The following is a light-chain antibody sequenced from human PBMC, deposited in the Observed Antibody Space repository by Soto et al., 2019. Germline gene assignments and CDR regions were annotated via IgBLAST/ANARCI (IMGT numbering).Light chain of an antibody. V-gene: IGLV2-14*01. CDR1: SSDVGGYNY. Sequence: QSVLTQPASVSGSPGQSITISCTGTSSDVGGYNYVSWYQQHPGKAPKLMIYEVSNRPSGVSNRFSGSKSGNTASLTISGLQAEDEADYYCSSYTRSSTGVFGNGTKVTVL. CDR3: SSYTRSSTGV. CDR2: EVS. J-gene: IGLJ1*01.